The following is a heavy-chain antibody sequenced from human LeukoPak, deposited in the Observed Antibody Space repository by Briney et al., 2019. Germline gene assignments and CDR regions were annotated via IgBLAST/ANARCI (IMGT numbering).Heavy chain of an antibody. V-gene: IGHV3-30*02. Sequence: PGGSLRLSCAASGFTFSSFGMHWVRQAPGKGLEWVAFIRYDGSEKYYANSVEGRCTISRDHSKNAVYLQMNSLRAEDTAVYYCAKDPWDCSGRSCPMYYYYMGVWGKGTTVTVSS. J-gene: IGHJ6*03. D-gene: IGHD2-15*01. CDR1: GFTFSSFG. CDR2: IRYDGSEK. CDR3: AKDPWDCSGRSCPMYYYYMGV.